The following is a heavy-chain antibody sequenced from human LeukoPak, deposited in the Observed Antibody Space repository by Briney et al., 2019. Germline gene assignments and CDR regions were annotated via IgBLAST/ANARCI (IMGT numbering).Heavy chain of an antibody. J-gene: IGHJ4*02. V-gene: IGHV4-59*01. CDR2: IYYSGST. CDR1: GGSISSYY. Sequence: ASETLSLTCTVSGGSISSYYWSWLRQPPGKGLEWIGYIYYSGSTNYNPSLKSRVTISLDMSRIQFSLKPSSMTAADTAVYYCARSQGVVTPFDYGGQGTLVTVSS. CDR3: ARSQGVVTPFDY. D-gene: IGHD2-21*02.